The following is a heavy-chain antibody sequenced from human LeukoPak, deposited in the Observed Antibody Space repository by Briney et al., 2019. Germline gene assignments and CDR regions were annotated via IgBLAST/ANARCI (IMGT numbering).Heavy chain of an antibody. Sequence: ASVKVSCKASGYTFTSYYMHWLRQAPGQGLEWMGIINPSGGSTSYAQKFQGRVTMTRDTSTSTVYMELSSLRSEDTAVYYCASSGSSLDYDILTGYNPGVGYWGQGTLVTVSS. J-gene: IGHJ4*02. D-gene: IGHD3-9*01. CDR1: GYTFTSYY. V-gene: IGHV1-46*01. CDR2: INPSGGST. CDR3: ASSGSSLDYDILTGYNPGVGY.